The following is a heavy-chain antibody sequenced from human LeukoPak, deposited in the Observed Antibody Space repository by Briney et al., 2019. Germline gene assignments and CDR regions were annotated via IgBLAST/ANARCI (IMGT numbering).Heavy chain of an antibody. D-gene: IGHD6-13*01. CDR2: INPNSGGT. V-gene: IGHV1-2*02. CDR1: GYTFTGYY. Sequence: GASVTVSCKASGYTFTGYYMHWVRQAPGQGLEWMGWINPNSGGTNYAQKFQGRVTMTRDTSISTAYMELSRLRSDDTAVYYCARVRRIAAAGTGSWFDPWGQGTLVTVSS. CDR3: ARVRRIAAAGTGSWFDP. J-gene: IGHJ5*02.